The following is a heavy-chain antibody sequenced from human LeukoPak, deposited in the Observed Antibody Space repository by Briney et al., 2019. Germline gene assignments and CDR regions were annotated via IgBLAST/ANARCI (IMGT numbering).Heavy chain of an antibody. J-gene: IGHJ4*02. CDR2: ISAYNGNT. CDR1: GYTFTSYG. CDR3: ARDLGYSYGYYFDY. D-gene: IGHD5-18*01. Sequence: ASVKVSCKASGYTFTSYGISWVRQAPGQGLEWMGWISAYNGNTNYAQKLQGRVTMTTDTSTSTAYMELSRLRSDDTAVYYCARDLGYSYGYYFDYWGQGTLVTVSS. V-gene: IGHV1-18*01.